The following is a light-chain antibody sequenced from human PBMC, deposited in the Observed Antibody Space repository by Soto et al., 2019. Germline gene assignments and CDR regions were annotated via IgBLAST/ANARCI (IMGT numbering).Light chain of an antibody. V-gene: IGKV1-5*01. CDR1: QIISSW. Sequence: DLQMTQSPYTMSASVGDRVTITCRASQIISSWLAWYQQKPGKAPKLLSYDDSSLESGVPSRFSGSGSGTEFTLTISSLHPDDFANYYCQQYNSDSYTFGQGTKLEIK. CDR3: QQYNSDSYT. J-gene: IGKJ2*01. CDR2: DDS.